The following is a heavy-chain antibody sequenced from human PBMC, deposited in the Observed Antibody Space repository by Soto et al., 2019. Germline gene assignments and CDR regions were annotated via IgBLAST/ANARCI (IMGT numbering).Heavy chain of an antibody. CDR2: INPNSGGT. CDR3: GRESRYVFWSGYYPYYYYYGMAV. V-gene: IGHV1-2*02. Sequence: QVQLVQSGAEVKKPGASVKVSCKASGYTFTGYYMHWVRQAPGQGLEWMGWINPNSGGTNYAQKFQGRVTMTRDTSISTAYMELRRLSSDDTAVYYCGRESRYVFWSGYYPYYYYYGMAVWGKGTTVTASS. CDR1: GYTFTGYY. J-gene: IGHJ6*04. D-gene: IGHD3-3*01.